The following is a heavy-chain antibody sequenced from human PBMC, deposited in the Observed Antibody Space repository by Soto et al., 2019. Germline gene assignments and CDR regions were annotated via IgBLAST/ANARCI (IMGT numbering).Heavy chain of an antibody. CDR3: AIIAVAGREVDY. D-gene: IGHD6-19*01. Sequence: LRLSCAASGFTFSSYAMSWVRQAPGKGLEWVSAISGSGGSTYYADSVKGRFTISRDNSKNTLYLQMNSLRAEDTAVYYCAIIAVAGREVDYWGQGTLVTVSS. J-gene: IGHJ4*02. CDR1: GFTFSSYA. V-gene: IGHV3-23*01. CDR2: ISGSGGST.